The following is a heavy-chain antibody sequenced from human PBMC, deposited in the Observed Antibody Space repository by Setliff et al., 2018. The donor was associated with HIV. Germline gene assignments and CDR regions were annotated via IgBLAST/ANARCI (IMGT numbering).Heavy chain of an antibody. CDR2: ISAYNGNT. J-gene: IGHJ4*02. CDR1: GYIFTSYG. Sequence: ASVKVSCKASGYIFTSYGITWVRQAPGQGLEWMGWISAYNGNTNYAQKRQGRVTMTTDTSTSTAYMELRSLRSDDTAVYYCARINDYGGNEGYFDYWGEGTLVTVSS. CDR3: ARINDYGGNEGYFDY. V-gene: IGHV1-18*01. D-gene: IGHD4-17*01.